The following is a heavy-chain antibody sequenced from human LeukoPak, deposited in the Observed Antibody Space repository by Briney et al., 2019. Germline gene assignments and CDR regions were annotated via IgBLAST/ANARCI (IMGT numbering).Heavy chain of an antibody. J-gene: IGHJ3*02. D-gene: IGHD5-12*01. Sequence: GGSLKLSCAASRFSFSSYSMNWVRQAPGKGLEWVSSITSSSSFIYYADSVKGRFTISRDNARNSLYLQMNSLRAEDTAVYYCARGAGGYDWNDAFDIWGQGTMVTVSS. CDR3: ARGAGGYDWNDAFDI. CDR1: RFSFSSYS. V-gene: IGHV3-21*01. CDR2: ITSSSSFI.